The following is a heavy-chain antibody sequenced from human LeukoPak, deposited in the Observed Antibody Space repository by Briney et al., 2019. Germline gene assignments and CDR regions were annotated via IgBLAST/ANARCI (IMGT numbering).Heavy chain of an antibody. D-gene: IGHD3-3*01. CDR2: IYTSGST. J-gene: IGHJ4*02. V-gene: IGHV4-61*02. CDR3: ARGGRYDFWSGYELDY. Sequence: PSQTLSLTCTVSGGSISSGSYYWSWIRQPAGKGLEWIGRIYTSGSTNYNPSLKSRVTISVDTSKNQFSLKLSSVTAADTAVYYCARGGRYDFWSGYELDYWGQGTLVTVSS. CDR1: GGSISSGSYY.